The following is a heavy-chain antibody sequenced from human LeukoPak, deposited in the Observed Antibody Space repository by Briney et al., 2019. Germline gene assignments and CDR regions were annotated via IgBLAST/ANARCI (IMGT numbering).Heavy chain of an antibody. D-gene: IGHD1-14*01. CDR1: GFTFSSYN. CDR2: ISSSGSTI. CDR3: ARDRKGTDAFDI. V-gene: IGHV3-48*04. Sequence: PGGSLRLSCAASGFTFSSYNINWVRQAPGNGLEWVSYISSSGSTIQYADSVKGRFTISRHNAKNSLYLQMNSLRAEDTAVYYCARDRKGTDAFDIWGQGTMVTVSS. J-gene: IGHJ3*02.